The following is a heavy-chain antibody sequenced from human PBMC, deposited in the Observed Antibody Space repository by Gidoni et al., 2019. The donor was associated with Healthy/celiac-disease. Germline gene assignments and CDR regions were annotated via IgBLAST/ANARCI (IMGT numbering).Heavy chain of an antibody. J-gene: IGHJ3*02. D-gene: IGHD5-12*01. CDR3: AKGGDGYKQHAFDI. V-gene: IGHV3-53*01. CDR1: GFTVSSNY. CDR2: IYSGGST. Sequence: EVQLVESGGGLIQPGGSLRLSCAASGFTVSSNYMSWVRQAPGKGLEWVSVIYSGGSTYYADSVKGRFTISRDNSKNTLYLQMNSLRAEDTAVYYCAKGGDGYKQHAFDIWGQGTMVTVSS.